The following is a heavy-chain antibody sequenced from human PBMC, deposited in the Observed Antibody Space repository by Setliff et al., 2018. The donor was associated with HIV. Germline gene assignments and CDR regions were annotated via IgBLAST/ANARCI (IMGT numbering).Heavy chain of an antibody. J-gene: IGHJ4*02. CDR3: ALLEVPLIMTTTPPL. Sequence: SETLSLTCSVFDDSFKSHYWNWIRQPAGKGLEWMGSVFYTGTASYNYSFYDRITMSIDTSRTQFSLSLTSMTAADTAVCYCALLEVPLIMTTTPPLWGQGTLVTVSS. D-gene: IGHD2-15*01. V-gene: IGHV4-4*07. CDR2: VFYTGTA. CDR1: DDSFKSHY.